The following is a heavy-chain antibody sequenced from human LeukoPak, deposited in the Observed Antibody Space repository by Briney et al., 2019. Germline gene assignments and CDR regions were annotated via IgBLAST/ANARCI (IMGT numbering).Heavy chain of an antibody. D-gene: IGHD3-22*01. CDR2: IWYDGSNK. J-gene: IGHJ4*02. CDR1: GSTFSSYG. Sequence: GRSLRLSCAASGSTFSSYGMHWVRQVPGKGLEWVAVIWYDGSNKYYADSVKGRFTISRDNSKNTLYLQMNSLRAEDTAVYYCARELPPVVRYYFDYWGQGTLVTVSS. CDR3: ARELPPVVRYYFDY. V-gene: IGHV3-33*01.